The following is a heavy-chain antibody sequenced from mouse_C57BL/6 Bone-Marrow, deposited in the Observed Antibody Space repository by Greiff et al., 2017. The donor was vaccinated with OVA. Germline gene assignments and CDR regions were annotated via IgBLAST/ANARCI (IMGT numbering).Heavy chain of an antibody. J-gene: IGHJ1*03. CDR1: GFTFSSYA. CDR2: ISDGGSYT. V-gene: IGHV5-4*01. CDR3: ARDPGLWYFDV. Sequence: EVKLVESGGGLVKPGGSLKLSCAASGFTFSSYAMSWVRQTPEKRLEWVATISDGGSYTYYPDNVQGRFTISRDNAKNNLYLQMSHLKSEDTAMYYCARDPGLWYFDVWGTGTTVTVSS.